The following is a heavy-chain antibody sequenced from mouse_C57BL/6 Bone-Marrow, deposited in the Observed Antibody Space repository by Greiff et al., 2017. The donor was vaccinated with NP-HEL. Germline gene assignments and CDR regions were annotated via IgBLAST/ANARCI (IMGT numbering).Heavy chain of an antibody. CDR1: GYAFSSYW. D-gene: IGHD1-1*02. J-gene: IGHJ2*01. CDR2: IYPGDGDT. Sequence: VQLQQSGAELVKPGASVKISCKASGYAFSSYWMNWVKQRPGKGLEWIGQIYPGDGDTNYNGKFKGKATLTADKSSSTAYMQLSSLTSEDSAVYFCARSRGYGNYCDYWGQGTTLTVSS. CDR3: ARSRGYGNYCDY. V-gene: IGHV1-80*01.